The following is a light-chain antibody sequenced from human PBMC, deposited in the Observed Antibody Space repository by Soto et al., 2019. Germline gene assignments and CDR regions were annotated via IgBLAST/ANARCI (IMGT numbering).Light chain of an antibody. V-gene: IGLV2-8*01. Sequence: QSALTQPPSASGSPGQSVTISCTETSSDVGGYNYVSWYQHHPGKAPKLMIYEVSKRPSGVPDRFSGSKSGNTASLTVSGLQAEDEADYYLSSNAGSNNFVFGKGTKLTVL. CDR2: EVS. J-gene: IGLJ2*01. CDR3: SSNAGSNNFV. CDR1: SSDVGGYNY.